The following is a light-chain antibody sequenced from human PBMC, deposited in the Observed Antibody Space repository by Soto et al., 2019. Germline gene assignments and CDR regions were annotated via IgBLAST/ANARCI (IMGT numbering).Light chain of an antibody. V-gene: IGLV1-51*01. CDR1: SANIGGNS. J-gene: IGLJ2*01. CDR3: AAWHDSLSGVS. CDR2: DDN. Sequence: QSVLTQPPSVSAAPGQKVTISCSGSSANIGGNSVSWYRQLPGTAPTLLIYDDNKRPSGIPDRFSGSKSGTSATLGITGFQTGDEADSYCAAWHDSLSGVSVGGGTK.